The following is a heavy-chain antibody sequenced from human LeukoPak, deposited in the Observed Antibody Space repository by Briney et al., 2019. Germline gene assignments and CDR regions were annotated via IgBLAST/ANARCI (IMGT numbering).Heavy chain of an antibody. J-gene: IGHJ4*02. D-gene: IGHD3-22*01. CDR1: GFTLSDYY. Sequence: GGSLRLSCAASGFTLSDYYMSWIRQAPGKWLEWVSYITNSGGTIYYADSVKGRFTISRDNAKNSLYVQMKSLGAEDTAVFYCAKVRYSDSSGYFDYWGQGTLVTVSS. CDR2: ITNSGGTI. CDR3: AKVRYSDSSGYFDY. V-gene: IGHV3-11*04.